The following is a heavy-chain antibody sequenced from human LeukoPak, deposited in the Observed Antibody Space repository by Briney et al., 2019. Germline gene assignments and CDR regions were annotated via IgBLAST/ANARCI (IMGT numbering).Heavy chain of an antibody. CDR3: GGGPTPDFDRSGFYYNY. CDR2: ISHAGGA. CDR1: GGSISSSSYY. Sequence: PSETLSLTCTVSGGSISSSSYYWSRFRQPPGKGLEWIGEISHAGGASYNPSLKSRATISEATSKNQFALNLSRGPPADAAVDYWGGGPTPDFDRSGFYYNYWGQGTLVIVSS. V-gene: IGHV4-39*06. D-gene: IGHD3-22*01. J-gene: IGHJ4*02.